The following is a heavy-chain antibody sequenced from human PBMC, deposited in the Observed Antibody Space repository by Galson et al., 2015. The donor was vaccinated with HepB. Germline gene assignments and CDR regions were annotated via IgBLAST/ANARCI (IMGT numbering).Heavy chain of an antibody. D-gene: IGHD2-2*01. Sequence: SVKVSCKVSGYTLTELSMHWVRQAPGKGLEWMGGFDPEDGETIYAQKFQGRVTMTEDTSTDTAYMELSSLRSEDTAVYYCATKRGYCSSTSCPDAFDIWGQGTMVTVSS. V-gene: IGHV1-24*01. J-gene: IGHJ3*02. CDR3: ATKRGYCSSTSCPDAFDI. CDR2: FDPEDGET. CDR1: GYTLTELS.